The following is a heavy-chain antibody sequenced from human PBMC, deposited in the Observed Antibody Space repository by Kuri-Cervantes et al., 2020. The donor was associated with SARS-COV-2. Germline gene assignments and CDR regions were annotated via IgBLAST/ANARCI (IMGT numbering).Heavy chain of an antibody. Sequence: GESLKISCVASGFTSNIYAMNWVRQAPGKGLEWVSSISSSSSYIYYADSVKGRFTISRDNAKNSLYLQMNSLKTEDTAVYYCTRDDFWSGYFNYWGQGTLVTVSS. CDR3: TRDDFWSGYFNY. V-gene: IGHV3-21*03. J-gene: IGHJ4*02. D-gene: IGHD3-3*01. CDR2: ISSSSSYI. CDR1: GFTSNIYA.